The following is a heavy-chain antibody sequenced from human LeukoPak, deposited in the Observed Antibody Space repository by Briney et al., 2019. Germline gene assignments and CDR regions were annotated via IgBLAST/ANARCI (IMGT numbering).Heavy chain of an antibody. V-gene: IGHV1-2*02. CDR3: APSGGSSSNLFDY. D-gene: IGHD2-15*01. Sequence: ASVKVSCKASGYTFTGYYMHWVRQAPGQGLEWMGWINPNSGGTNYAQKFQGRDTMTRDTSISTAYMELSRLRSDDTAVYYCAPSGGSSSNLFDYWGQGTLVTVSS. J-gene: IGHJ4*02. CDR1: GYTFTGYY. CDR2: INPNSGGT.